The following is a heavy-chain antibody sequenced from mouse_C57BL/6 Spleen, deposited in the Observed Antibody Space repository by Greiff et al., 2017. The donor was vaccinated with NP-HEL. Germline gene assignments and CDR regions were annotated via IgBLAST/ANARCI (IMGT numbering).Heavy chain of an antibody. J-gene: IGHJ4*01. V-gene: IGHV5-17*01. Sequence: EVMLVESGGGLVKPGGSLKLSCAASGFTFSDYGMHWVRQAPEKGLEWVAYISSGSSTIYYADTVKGQFTISRDNAKNTLFLQMTSLRSEDTAMYYCARPGDGYYSNAMDYWGQGTSVTVSS. D-gene: IGHD2-3*01. CDR1: GFTFSDYG. CDR3: ARPGDGYYSNAMDY. CDR2: ISSGSSTI.